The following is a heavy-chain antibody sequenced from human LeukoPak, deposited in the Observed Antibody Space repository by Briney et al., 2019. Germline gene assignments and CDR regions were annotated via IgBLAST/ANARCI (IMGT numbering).Heavy chain of an antibody. CDR2: SHYSGST. CDR3: VRGQWGFDY. Sequence: PSETLSLTCSVSGGSISSYYWSWIRQPPGKGLEWIGYSHYSGSTKYNPPLKSRVTISVDTSKNQISLKLSSVTAADTAVYYCVRGQWGFDYWGQGTLVTVSS. CDR1: GGSISSYY. D-gene: IGHD1-26*01. V-gene: IGHV4-59*01. J-gene: IGHJ4*02.